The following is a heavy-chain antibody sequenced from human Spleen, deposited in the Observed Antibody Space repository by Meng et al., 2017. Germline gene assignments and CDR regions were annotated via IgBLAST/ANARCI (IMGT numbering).Heavy chain of an antibody. CDR1: GGSYIAYY. CDR3: ARGPTTMAHDFDY. D-gene: IGHD4-11*01. J-gene: IGHJ4*02. Sequence: HQLCSGILMPSVTLHLPCVVSGGSYIAYYWSWFRQPPGKGLEWIGEINHSGSTNYTPSLESRATISVDTSQNNLSLKLSSVTAADSAVYYCARGPTTMAHDFDYWGQGTLVTVSS. CDR2: INHSGST. V-gene: IGHV4-34*01.